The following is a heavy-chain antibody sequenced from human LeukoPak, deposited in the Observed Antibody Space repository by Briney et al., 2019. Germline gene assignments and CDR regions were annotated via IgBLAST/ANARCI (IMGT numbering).Heavy chain of an antibody. D-gene: IGHD3-22*01. CDR3: ARDGPTYYYDSSGYYFDY. Sequence: ASVKVSCRASGGTFSSYAISWVRQAPGQGLEWMGRIIPILGIANYAQKLQGRVTITADKSTSTAYMELSSLRSEDTAVYYCARDGPTYYYDSSGYYFDYWGQGTLVTVSS. J-gene: IGHJ4*02. CDR2: IIPILGIA. V-gene: IGHV1-69*04. CDR1: GGTFSSYA.